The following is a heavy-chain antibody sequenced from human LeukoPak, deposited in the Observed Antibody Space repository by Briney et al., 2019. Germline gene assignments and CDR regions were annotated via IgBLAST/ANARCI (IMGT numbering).Heavy chain of an antibody. D-gene: IGHD3-22*01. V-gene: IGHV7-4-1*02. CDR3: ARADLDSSGYPFEADY. Sequence: ASVKVSCKASGYTFTGYYMHWVRQAPGQGLEWMGWINTNTGNPTYAQGFTGRFVFSLDTSVSTAYLQISSLKAEDTAVYYCARADLDSSGYPFEADYWGQGTLVTVSS. J-gene: IGHJ4*02. CDR2: INTNTGNP. CDR1: GYTFTGYY.